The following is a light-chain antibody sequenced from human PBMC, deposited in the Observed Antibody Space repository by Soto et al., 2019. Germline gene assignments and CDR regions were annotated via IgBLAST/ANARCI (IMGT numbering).Light chain of an antibody. V-gene: IGKV1-5*01. CDR1: QSISSY. CDR2: DAS. J-gene: IGKJ1*01. CDR3: QQYNSYPWT. Sequence: CRASQSISSYLNWYQQKPGKAPKLLIYDASSLESGVPSRFSGSGSGTEFTLTISSLQPDDFATYYCQQYNSYPWTFGQGTKVDIK.